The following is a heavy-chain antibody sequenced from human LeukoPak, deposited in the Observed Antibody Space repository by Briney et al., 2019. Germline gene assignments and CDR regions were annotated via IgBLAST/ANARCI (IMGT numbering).Heavy chain of an antibody. Sequence: PGGSLRLSCAASGFTFSGSAMHWVRQASGKGLEWVGRIRSKANSYATAYAASVKGRFTISRDDSKNTAYLQMNSLKTEDTAVYYCARVVKQQLGDYYYYYMDVWGKGTTVTVSS. V-gene: IGHV3-73*01. CDR3: ARVVKQQLGDYYYYYMDV. D-gene: IGHD6-13*01. CDR1: GFTFSGSA. CDR2: IRSKANSYAT. J-gene: IGHJ6*03.